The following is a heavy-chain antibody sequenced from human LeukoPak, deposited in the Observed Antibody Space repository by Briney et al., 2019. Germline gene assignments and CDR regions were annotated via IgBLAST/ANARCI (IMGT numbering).Heavy chain of an antibody. Sequence: ASVKVSCKASGYTFTGYYMHWVRQAPGQGLEWMGWINPNSGGTNYAQKFQGRVTMTRDTSISTAYMELSRLRSDDTAVYYCARGAPLYYGSGRGYFDYWGQGTLVTVSS. V-gene: IGHV1-2*02. D-gene: IGHD3-10*01. CDR1: GYTFTGYY. CDR3: ARGAPLYYGSGRGYFDY. J-gene: IGHJ4*02. CDR2: INPNSGGT.